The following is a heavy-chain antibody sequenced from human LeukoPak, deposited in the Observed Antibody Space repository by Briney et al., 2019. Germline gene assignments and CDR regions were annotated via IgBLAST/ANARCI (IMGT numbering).Heavy chain of an antibody. CDR1: GFTFSSYE. CDR3: ASEKADYYDSSGYLDY. J-gene: IGHJ4*02. CDR2: ISSSGSTI. D-gene: IGHD3-22*01. Sequence: GGSLRLSCAASGFTFSSYEMNWVRQAPGKGLEWVSYISSSGSTIYYADSVKGRFTISRDNAKNSLYLQMNSLRAEDTAVYYCASEKADYYDSSGYLDYWGQGTLVTVSS. V-gene: IGHV3-48*03.